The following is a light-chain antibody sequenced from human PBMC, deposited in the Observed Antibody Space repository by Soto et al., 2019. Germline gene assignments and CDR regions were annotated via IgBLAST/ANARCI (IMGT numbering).Light chain of an antibody. J-gene: IGKJ1*01. CDR1: HSVDSTH. CDR2: GAS. CDR3: QHYGDSRT. V-gene: IGKV3-20*01. Sequence: EIVLTQSQGTLSLSPGESATLSCRTSHSVDSTHLAWYQQKPGQAPRLLIYGASGRATGIPDRFGGSGSGTDFTLTISRLEPEDFAVYYCQHYGDSRTFGQGTKVDIK.